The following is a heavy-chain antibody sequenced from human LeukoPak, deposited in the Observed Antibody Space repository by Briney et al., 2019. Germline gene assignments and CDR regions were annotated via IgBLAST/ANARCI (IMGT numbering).Heavy chain of an antibody. D-gene: IGHD1-26*01. CDR2: ISGSGGST. Sequence: PGGSLRLSCAASGFTFSSHWMSWVRQAPGKGLEWVSAISGSGGSTYYADSVKGRFTISRDNSKNTLYLQMNSLRAEDTAVYYCAKGKWELLQWNAFDIWGQGTMVTVSS. CDR3: AKGKWELLQWNAFDI. CDR1: GFTFSSHW. V-gene: IGHV3-23*01. J-gene: IGHJ3*02.